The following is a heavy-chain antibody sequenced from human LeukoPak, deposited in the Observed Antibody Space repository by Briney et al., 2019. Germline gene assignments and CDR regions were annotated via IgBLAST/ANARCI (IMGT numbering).Heavy chain of an antibody. J-gene: IGHJ4*02. CDR3: ARLTYYDFWRVTDH. Sequence: PSETLSLTCAVSGGSISSSNWWSWVRQPPGKGLEWIGEIYHSGSTNYNPSLKSRVTISVDKSKNQFSLKLSSVTAADTAVYYCARLTYYDFWRVTDHWGQGTLVTVSS. CDR2: IYHSGST. CDR1: GGSISSSNW. V-gene: IGHV4-4*02. D-gene: IGHD3-3*01.